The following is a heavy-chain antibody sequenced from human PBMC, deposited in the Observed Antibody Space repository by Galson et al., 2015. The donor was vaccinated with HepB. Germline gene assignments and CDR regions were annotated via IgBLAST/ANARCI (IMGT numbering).Heavy chain of an antibody. CDR1: GFSFTRYA. D-gene: IGHD2-15*01. CDR3: AKDGIMVANNPYHFHY. J-gene: IGHJ4*02. V-gene: IGHV3-23*01. CDR2: ITSSGGNS. Sequence: SLRLSCAASGFSFTRYAMTWVSQAPGTGLEWVSSITSSGGNSYYTDSVKGRFTVSRDNSKNTLLLQLNSLRAEDTAMYFCAKDGIMVANNPYHFHYWGQGTLVTVSS.